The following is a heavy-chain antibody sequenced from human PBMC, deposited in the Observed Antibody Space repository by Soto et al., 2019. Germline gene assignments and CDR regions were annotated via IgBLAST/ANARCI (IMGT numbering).Heavy chain of an antibody. J-gene: IGHJ4*02. CDR3: AKYRRIGILGELSEIDY. Sequence: GGSLRLSCAASGFTFSSYAMSWVRQAPGKGLEWVSAISGSGGSTYYADSVKGRFTISRDNSKNTLYLQMNSLRAEDTAVYYCAKYRRIGILGELSEIDYWGQGTLVTVSS. D-gene: IGHD3-16*02. CDR2: ISGSGGST. V-gene: IGHV3-23*01. CDR1: GFTFSSYA.